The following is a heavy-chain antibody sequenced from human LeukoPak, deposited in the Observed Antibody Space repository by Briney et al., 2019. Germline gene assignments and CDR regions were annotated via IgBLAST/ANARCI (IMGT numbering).Heavy chain of an antibody. CDR2: ISYDGSNK. CDR1: GFTFSNYG. J-gene: IGHJ4*02. CDR3: AKGYGFDSSGSEHYFEN. D-gene: IGHD3-22*01. Sequence: GGSLRLSCAASGFTFSNYGIHWVRQAPGEGLEWVAVISYDGSNKYYAESVKGRFTISRDNSKNTLYLQMNSLRAEDTALYYCAKGYGFDSSGSEHYFENWGQGILVTVSS. V-gene: IGHV3-30*18.